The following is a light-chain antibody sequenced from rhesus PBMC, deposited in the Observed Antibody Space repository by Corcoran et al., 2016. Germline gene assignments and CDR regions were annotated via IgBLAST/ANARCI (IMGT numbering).Light chain of an antibody. CDR2: AAS. V-gene: IGKV1-43*02. J-gene: IGKJ4*01. CDR1: QGISTY. CDR3: LQYNSDPLT. Sequence: DIQMTQSPSSLSASVGDRVTITCRASQGISTYLNWYQQKPGKAPKRLIYAASSLESGVPSRFSGRGSGTDFTLTISSLQPEDFATYYCLQYNSDPLTFGGGTKVESK.